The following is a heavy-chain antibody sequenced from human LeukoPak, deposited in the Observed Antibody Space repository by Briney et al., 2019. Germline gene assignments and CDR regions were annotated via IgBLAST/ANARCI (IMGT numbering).Heavy chain of an antibody. V-gene: IGHV3-48*03. D-gene: IGHD6-13*01. Sequence: GGSLRLSCSASGFTFSSYEMNWVRQATGKGLEWVSYISGSGSSRYYADSVKGRFTISRDNTRNSLYLQMDSLRAEDTALYYCARVEQQLVRGYWGQGTLVTVSS. J-gene: IGHJ4*02. CDR3: ARVEQQLVRGY. CDR1: GFTFSSYE. CDR2: ISGSGSSR.